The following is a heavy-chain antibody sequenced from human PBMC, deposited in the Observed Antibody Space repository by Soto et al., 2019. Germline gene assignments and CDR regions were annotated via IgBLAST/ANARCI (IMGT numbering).Heavy chain of an antibody. CDR3: ARWGCSGSNCNLNQRSFDL. CDR2: IWDNGSNI. Sequence: GGSLRLSCAASGFTFSSYAMSWVRQAPGKGLEYVSVIWDNGSNIYYADSVKGRFTFSRDNSKNTMSLQMNSLRVEDTAFYYCARWGCSGSNCNLNQRSFDLWGQGTLVTVSS. D-gene: IGHD2-15*01. J-gene: IGHJ4*02. CDR1: GFTFSSYA. V-gene: IGHV3-33*08.